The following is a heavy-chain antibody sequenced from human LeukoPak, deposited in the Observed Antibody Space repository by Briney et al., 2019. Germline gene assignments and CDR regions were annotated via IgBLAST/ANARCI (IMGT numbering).Heavy chain of an antibody. J-gene: IGHJ4*02. CDR1: GGPISSGDYY. CDR3: AREDGAAHATWDY. Sequence: PSQTLSLTCTVSGGPISSGDYYWSWIRQPPGKGLEWMGYIYYSGSTYYNPSLKSRVTISVDTSKNQFSLKLSSVTAADTAVYYCAREDGAAHATWDYWGQGTLVTVSS. D-gene: IGHD4-17*01. CDR2: IYYSGST. V-gene: IGHV4-30-4*01.